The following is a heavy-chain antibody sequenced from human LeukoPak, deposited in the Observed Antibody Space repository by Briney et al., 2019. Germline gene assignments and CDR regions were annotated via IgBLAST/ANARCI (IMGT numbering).Heavy chain of an antibody. Sequence: GALRLSCVASGFTFSSYWMHWVRQAPGKGLVWVSRINSDGSSTSYAGSVKGRFTISRDNAKNTLYLQMNSLRAEDTAVYYCARVSYYYDSSGAFDIWGQGTMVTVSS. CDR2: INSDGSST. V-gene: IGHV3-74*01. D-gene: IGHD3-22*01. J-gene: IGHJ3*02. CDR1: GFTFSSYW. CDR3: ARVSYYYDSSGAFDI.